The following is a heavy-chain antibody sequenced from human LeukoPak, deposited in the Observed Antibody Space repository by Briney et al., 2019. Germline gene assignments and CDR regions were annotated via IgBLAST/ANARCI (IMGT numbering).Heavy chain of an antibody. CDR2: IIPLLGVA. V-gene: IGHV1-69*10. CDR1: GGTFSTYA. CDR3: ATGIGTLWSGYYHDY. D-gene: IGHD3-3*01. J-gene: IGHJ4*02. Sequence: SVKVSCTASGGTFSTYAISWVRQAPGQGLEWMGGIIPLLGVANYAQKFQGRVTISADKSTSTAYMEVSSLRSEDTAVYYCATGIGTLWSGYYHDYWGQGTLVTVSS.